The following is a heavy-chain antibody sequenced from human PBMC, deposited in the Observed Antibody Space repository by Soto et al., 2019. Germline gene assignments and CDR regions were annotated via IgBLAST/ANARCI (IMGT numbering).Heavy chain of an antibody. CDR1: GYTFTSYG. Sequence: ASVKVSCKASGYTFTSYGISWVRQAPGQGLEWMGWISAYNGNTNYAQKLQGRVTMTTDTSTSTAYMELRSLGSDDTAVYYCARVRSGQWLPSDAFDIWGQGTMVTVSS. CDR3: ARVRSGQWLPSDAFDI. CDR2: ISAYNGNT. D-gene: IGHD6-19*01. V-gene: IGHV1-18*01. J-gene: IGHJ3*02.